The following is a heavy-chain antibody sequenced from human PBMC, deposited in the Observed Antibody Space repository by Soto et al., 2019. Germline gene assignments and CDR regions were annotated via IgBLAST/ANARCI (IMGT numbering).Heavy chain of an antibody. D-gene: IGHD5-12*01. CDR2: ISSASSYI. V-gene: IGHV3-21*02. CDR1: GFTLSSYT. Sequence: EVQLVESGGGLVKPGGSLRLSCAASGFTLSSYTMNWVRQAPGKGLEWVSSISSASSYIYHADLVKGRFTISRDNAKNSLYLQMNSLRAEDTAVYYCAGGRGDGYKFWWFDPWGQGTLVTVSS. J-gene: IGHJ5*02. CDR3: AGGRGDGYKFWWFDP.